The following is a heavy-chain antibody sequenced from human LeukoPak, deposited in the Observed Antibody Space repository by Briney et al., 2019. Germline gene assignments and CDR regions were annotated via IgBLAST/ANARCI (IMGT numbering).Heavy chain of an antibody. J-gene: IGHJ4*02. Sequence: GGSLRLSCAASGFTFSSYSMNWVRQAPGKGLEWVSSISSSSSYIYYADSVKGRFTISRDNAKSSLYLQMNSLRAEDTAVYYCARDRDISGYDGIDWGQGTLVTVSS. V-gene: IGHV3-21*01. D-gene: IGHD5-12*01. CDR1: GFTFSSYS. CDR2: ISSSSSYI. CDR3: ARDRDISGYDGID.